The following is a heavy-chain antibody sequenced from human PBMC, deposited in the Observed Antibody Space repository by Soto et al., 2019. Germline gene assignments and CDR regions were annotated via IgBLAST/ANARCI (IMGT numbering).Heavy chain of an antibody. CDR2: IYYSGST. V-gene: IGHV4-39*01. J-gene: IGHJ5*02. CDR3: ARHAAYCSGGSCYSDYRYWFDT. CDR1: GGSISSSSYY. D-gene: IGHD2-15*01. Sequence: CETLSLTCAVSGGSISSSSYYWGWLHQAPVKGREWMGSIYYSGSTYYSPSLKSRVTISVDTSKNQFSLKLSSVTAADTAVYYCARHAAYCSGGSCYSDYRYWFDTWGQGTLVTVSS.